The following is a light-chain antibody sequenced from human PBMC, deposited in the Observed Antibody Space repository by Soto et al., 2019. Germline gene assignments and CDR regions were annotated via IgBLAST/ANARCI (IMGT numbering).Light chain of an antibody. V-gene: IGLV2-14*01. CDR1: SSEVSAYNY. CDR2: DAS. CDR3: KSYTTRSTYV. Sequence: QSVLAHPASVSGSPGQSIAISCNRISSEVSAYNYFSWYQQHPGKDPILIIFDASNRPSGVSNRFSGSKSGATASLTISGLQAEDEADYFCKSYTTRSTYVFGTGTKVTVL. J-gene: IGLJ1*01.